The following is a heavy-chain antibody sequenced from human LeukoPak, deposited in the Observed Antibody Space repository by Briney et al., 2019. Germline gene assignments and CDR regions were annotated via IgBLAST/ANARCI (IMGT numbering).Heavy chain of an antibody. CDR3: ARSSMIVVVTDNWFDP. V-gene: IGHV1-2*02. D-gene: IGHD3-22*01. CDR1: GYTFTSYG. Sequence: ASVKVSCKASGYTFTSYGISWVRQAPGQGLEWMGWINPNSGGTNYAQKFQGRVTMTRDTSISTAYMELSRLRSDDTAVYYCARSSMIVVVTDNWFDPWGQGTLVTVSS. CDR2: INPNSGGT. J-gene: IGHJ5*02.